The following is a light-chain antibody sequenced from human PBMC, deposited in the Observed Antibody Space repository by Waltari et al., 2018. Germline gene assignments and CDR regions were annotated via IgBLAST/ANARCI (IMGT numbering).Light chain of an antibody. CDR3: QQYNNWPPWT. Sequence: EIVMTQSPVTLSVSPGERATLSCRASQSVNNNLAWYQQKPGQAPRLLIYGASTRATGIPARFSGSGAGTEFTLTISSLQSEDFAVYYCQQYNNWPPWTFGQGTKVEIK. J-gene: IGKJ1*01. CDR2: GAS. CDR1: QSVNNN. V-gene: IGKV3-15*01.